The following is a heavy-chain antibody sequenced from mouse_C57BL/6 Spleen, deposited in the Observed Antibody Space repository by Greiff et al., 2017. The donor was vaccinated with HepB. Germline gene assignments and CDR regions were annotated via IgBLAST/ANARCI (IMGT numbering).Heavy chain of an antibody. J-gene: IGHJ2*01. V-gene: IGHV1-26*01. CDR3: ARGGGDY. Sequence: VQLQQSGPELVKPGASVKISCKASGYTFTDYYMNWVKQSHGKSLEWIGDINPNNGGTSYNQKFKGKATLTVDKSSSPAYMELRSLTSEDSAVYYCARGGGDYWGQGTTLTVSS. CDR1: GYTFTDYY. CDR2: INPNNGGT.